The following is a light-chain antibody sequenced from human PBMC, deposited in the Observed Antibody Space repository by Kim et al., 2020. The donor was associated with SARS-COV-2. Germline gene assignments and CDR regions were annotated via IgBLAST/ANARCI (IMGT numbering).Light chain of an antibody. CDR3: QQYAASWT. Sequence: TVLTQSPGTLSLSPGEGATLSCRASQSVDSGRLAWYQQKPGQPPRLLIYGASTRATGIPNRFSGSGSGTDFTLTISRLEPEDFAVYYWQQYAASWTFGQGTKVDIK. V-gene: IGKV3-20*01. J-gene: IGKJ1*01. CDR1: QSVDSGR. CDR2: GAS.